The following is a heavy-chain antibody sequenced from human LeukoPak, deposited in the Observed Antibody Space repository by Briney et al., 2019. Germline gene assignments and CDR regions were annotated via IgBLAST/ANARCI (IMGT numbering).Heavy chain of an antibody. CDR3: ARGQPVVGFDY. V-gene: IGHV4-34*01. J-gene: IGHJ4*02. Sequence: SGTLSLTCAVYGGSFSGYYWSWIRQPPGKGLEWIGEINHSGSTNYNPSLKSRVTISVDTSKNQFSLKLSSVTAADTAVYYCARGQPVVGFDYWGQGTLVTVSS. D-gene: IGHD6-6*01. CDR2: INHSGST. CDR1: GGSFSGYY.